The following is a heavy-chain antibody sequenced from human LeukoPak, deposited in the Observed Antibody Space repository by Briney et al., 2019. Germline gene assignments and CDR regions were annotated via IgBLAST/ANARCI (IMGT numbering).Heavy chain of an antibody. D-gene: IGHD2-2*01. CDR3: ARVLSIVVVPGATFWFDP. CDR1: GGSFSGYY. V-gene: IGHV4-34*01. CDR2: IYHSGST. Sequence: AETLSLTCAVYGGSFSGYYWSWIRQPPGKGLEWIGDIYHSGSTNYNPSLKSRVTISIDTSKNQFSLKLRSVTAADTAVYHCARVLSIVVVPGATFWFDPWGQGTLVTVSS. J-gene: IGHJ5*02.